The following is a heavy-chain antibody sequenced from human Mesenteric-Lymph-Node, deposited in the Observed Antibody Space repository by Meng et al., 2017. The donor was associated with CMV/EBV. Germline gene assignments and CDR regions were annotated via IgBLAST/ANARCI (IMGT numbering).Heavy chain of an antibody. V-gene: IGHV4-61*01. Sequence: SETLSLTCTVSGGSVSSGSYYWSWIRQPPGKGLEYIGYIYYSGSTEYNPSLKSRVTISVDTSKNQYSLKLSSVTAADTAVYYCARSSSGYYSVAFDIWGQGTMVTVSS. D-gene: IGHD3-22*01. J-gene: IGHJ3*02. CDR3: ARSSSGYYSVAFDI. CDR2: IYYSGST. CDR1: GGSVSSGSYY.